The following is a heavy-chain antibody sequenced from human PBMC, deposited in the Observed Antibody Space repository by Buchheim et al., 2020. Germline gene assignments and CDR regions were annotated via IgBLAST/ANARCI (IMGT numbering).Heavy chain of an antibody. V-gene: IGHV3-23*01. CDR2: ISGSGGST. J-gene: IGHJ4*02. CDR3: ANDRGSESYYTLSGFDY. D-gene: IGHD3-10*01. CDR1: GFTFSSYD. Sequence: EVQLLESGGGLVQPGGSLRLSCAASGFTFSSYDMSWVHQAPGKGLEWVSAISGSGGSTYYADSVKGRFTISRDNSKNTLYLQMNSQRAEETAVYYCANDRGSESYYTLSGFDYWGQGTL.